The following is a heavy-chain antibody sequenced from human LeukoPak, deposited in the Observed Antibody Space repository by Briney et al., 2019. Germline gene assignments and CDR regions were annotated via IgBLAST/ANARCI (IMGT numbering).Heavy chain of an antibody. J-gene: IGHJ5*02. D-gene: IGHD2-2*01. CDR3: AVTPRNVVVPAAKRFLGWFDP. V-gene: IGHV1-2*02. CDR2: INPNSGGT. Sequence: ASVTVSCKASGYTFTGYYMHWVRQAPGQGLEWMGWINPNSGGTNYAQKFQGRVTMTRDTSISTAYMELSRLRSDDTAVYYCAVTPRNVVVPAAKRFLGWFDPWGQGTLVTVSS. CDR1: GYTFTGYY.